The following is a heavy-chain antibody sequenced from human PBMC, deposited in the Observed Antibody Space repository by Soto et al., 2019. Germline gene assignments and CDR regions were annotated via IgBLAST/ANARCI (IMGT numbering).Heavy chain of an antibody. Sequence: SGPAGEPTQTLTLTCTFSGFSLSTSGVGVGCVRQPPGKALEWLAVIHWNDDNHYTSSLKTRLTVTKDITKNQVVFAMTNMDPVDTGTFYCIHRRVNGGMDHWGPGILVTVPQ. CDR2: IHWNDDN. V-gene: IGHV2-5*01. CDR3: IHRRVNGGMDH. J-gene: IGHJ4*02. CDR1: GFSLSTSGVG.